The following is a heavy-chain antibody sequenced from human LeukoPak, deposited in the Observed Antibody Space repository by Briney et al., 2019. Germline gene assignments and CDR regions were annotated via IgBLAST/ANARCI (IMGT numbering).Heavy chain of an antibody. J-gene: IGHJ4*02. CDR2: MNPNSGNT. CDR1: GYTFTSYD. CDR3: ARVVHGDYPDY. V-gene: IGHV1-8*03. D-gene: IGHD4-17*01. Sequence: ASVRVSCKASGYTFTSYDINWVRQATGQGLEWMGWMNPNSGNTGHAQKFQGRVTITRNTSISTAYMELSSLRSEDTAVYYCARVVHGDYPDYWGQGTLVTVSS.